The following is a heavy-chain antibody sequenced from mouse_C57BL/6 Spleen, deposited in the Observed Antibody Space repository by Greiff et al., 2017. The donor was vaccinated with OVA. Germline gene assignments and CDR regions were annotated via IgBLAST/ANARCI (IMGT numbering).Heavy chain of an antibody. V-gene: IGHV1-15*01. CDR3: TRGIYYDYGVSY. CDR2: IDPETGGT. J-gene: IGHJ3*01. D-gene: IGHD2-4*01. CDR1: GYTFTDYE. Sequence: QVQLQQSGAELVRPGASVTLSCKASGYTFTDYEMHWVKQTPVHGLEWIGAIDPETGGTAYNQKFKGKAILTADKSSRAAYMELRSLTSEDSAVYYCTRGIYYDYGVSYWGQGTLVTVSA.